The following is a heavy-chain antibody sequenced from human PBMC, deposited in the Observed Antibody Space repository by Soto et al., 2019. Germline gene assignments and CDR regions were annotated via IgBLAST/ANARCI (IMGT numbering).Heavy chain of an antibody. D-gene: IGHD5-18*01. Sequence: PSETLSLTCTVSGASIRSSGYYWGWIRQPPGKGLEWIGTIYYSGSTYYNPSLKSRVTISVDTSKNQFSLKLSSVTAADTAVYYCARDLGNGVDTAMGNFDYWGQGTLVTVSS. V-gene: IGHV4-39*07. CDR2: IYYSGST. J-gene: IGHJ4*02. CDR3: ARDLGNGVDTAMGNFDY. CDR1: GASIRSSGYY.